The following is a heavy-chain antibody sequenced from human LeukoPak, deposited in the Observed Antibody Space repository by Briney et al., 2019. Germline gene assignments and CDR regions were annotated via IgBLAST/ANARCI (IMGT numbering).Heavy chain of an antibody. CDR2: IYYSGTT. Sequence: PSQTLSLTCTVSGGSISSGGYYWSWIRQHPGKGLEWLGNIYYSGTTYYNPSLKSRVTISVDTSKNQFSLKLSSVTAADTAVYYCARDVGYSGYEHFDSWGQGTLVTVSS. CDR3: ARDVGYSGYEHFDS. J-gene: IGHJ4*02. CDR1: GGSISSGGYY. V-gene: IGHV4-31*03. D-gene: IGHD5-12*01.